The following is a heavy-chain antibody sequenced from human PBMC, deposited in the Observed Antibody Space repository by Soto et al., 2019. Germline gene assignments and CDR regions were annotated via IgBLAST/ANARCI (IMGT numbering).Heavy chain of an antibody. D-gene: IGHD6-6*01. V-gene: IGHV4-38-2*01. CDR2: IYHTGST. CDR3: ARVAYSSSSFDY. Sequence: AFETLSLTCAVSHFSVSSGYYWGWIRQPPGKGLEWIGNIYHTGSTYYNPSLKSRVTLSVDTSKNQFSLKLNSVTAADTAVYYCARVAYSSSSFDYWGQGTLVTVSS. J-gene: IGHJ4*02. CDR1: HFSVSSGYY.